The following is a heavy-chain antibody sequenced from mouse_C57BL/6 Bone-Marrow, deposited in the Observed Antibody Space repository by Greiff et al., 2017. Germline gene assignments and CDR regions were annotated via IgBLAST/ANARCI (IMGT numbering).Heavy chain of an antibody. D-gene: IGHD2-5*01. J-gene: IGHJ4*01. V-gene: IGHV1-53*01. CDR2: INPSNGGT. Sequence: QVQLQQPGTELVKPGASVTLSCNASGYTFTSYWLHWVQQMPGQGLEWIGNINPSNGGTNYNEQYKSKATLTVATSSTTAYMLHSSLTSEDSAIYYCAPRSYSNYNARDYGGQGTSVTVSA. CDR1: GYTFTSYW. CDR3: APRSYSNYNARDY.